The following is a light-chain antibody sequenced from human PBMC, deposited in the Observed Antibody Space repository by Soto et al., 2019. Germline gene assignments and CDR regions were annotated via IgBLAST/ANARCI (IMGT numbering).Light chain of an antibody. V-gene: IGKV3D-15*01. J-gene: IGKJ4*01. Sequence: EIVMTQSPATVSVSPGERATLSCRASQTVSNSYLAWYQQKPGQAPRLLIYGTSSRATGIPARFSGSGSGTEFTLTISSLQSEDFAVYYCQQYNNWPPLTFGGGTKVDIK. CDR1: QTVSNSY. CDR2: GTS. CDR3: QQYNNWPPLT.